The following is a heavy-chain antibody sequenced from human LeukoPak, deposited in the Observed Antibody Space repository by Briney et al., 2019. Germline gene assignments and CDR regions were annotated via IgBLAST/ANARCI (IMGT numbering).Heavy chain of an antibody. V-gene: IGHV1-69*05. Sequence: GASVKVSCKASGGRIRSYSITWVRQAPGHGLEWMGGIFPIYGATNYAQKFQGKVTITTDESTNTVYMELSSLTSDDTAVYYCARDVVFASVGLSWYDPWGQGTLVSVSS. CDR2: IFPIYGAT. D-gene: IGHD3-16*01. CDR1: GGRIRSYS. CDR3: ARDVVFASVGLSWYDP. J-gene: IGHJ5*02.